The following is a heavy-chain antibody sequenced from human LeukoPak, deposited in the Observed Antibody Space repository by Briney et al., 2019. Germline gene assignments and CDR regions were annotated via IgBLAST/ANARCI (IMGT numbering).Heavy chain of an antibody. CDR1: GGSISSYY. CDR2: IYYSGSH. V-gene: IGHV4-59*01. Sequence: ASETLSLTCTVSGGSISSYYWSWIRQPPGKGLEWIGYIYYSGSHNYNPSLKSRVTISVDTTKNQFSLKQSSVTAADTAVYYCARAIGVVPAAIWWFDPWGQGTLVTVSS. D-gene: IGHD2-2*01. J-gene: IGHJ5*02. CDR3: ARAIGVVPAAIWWFDP.